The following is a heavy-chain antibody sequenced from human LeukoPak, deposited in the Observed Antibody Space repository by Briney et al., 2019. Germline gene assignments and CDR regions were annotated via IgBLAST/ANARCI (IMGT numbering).Heavy chain of an antibody. CDR2: IKSKTNGETT. D-gene: IGHD1-26*01. CDR3: TTRGGSFSIFDY. CDR1: GFTFSDYY. J-gene: IGHJ4*02. V-gene: IGHV3-15*01. Sequence: GGSLRLSCAASGFTFSDYYMSWIRQAPGKGLEWVGRIKSKTNGETTDYAAPVKGRFTILRDDSKNTVYLQMNSLKTEDTAVYYCTTRGGSFSIFDYWGQGTLVTVSS.